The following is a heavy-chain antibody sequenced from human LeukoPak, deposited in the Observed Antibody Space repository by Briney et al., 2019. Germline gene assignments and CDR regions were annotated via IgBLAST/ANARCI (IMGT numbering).Heavy chain of an antibody. CDR2: IYPGDSDT. CDR1: GYSFTNYW. CDR3: ARRDYYGSGSYDY. D-gene: IGHD3-10*01. J-gene: IGHJ4*02. V-gene: IGHV5-51*01. Sequence: GESLKISCKGSGYSFTNYWIGWMRQMPGKGLEWMGIIYPGDSDTRYSPSFQGQVTISADKSISTAYLQWSSLKASDTAIYYCARRDYYGSGSYDYWGQGTLVTVSS.